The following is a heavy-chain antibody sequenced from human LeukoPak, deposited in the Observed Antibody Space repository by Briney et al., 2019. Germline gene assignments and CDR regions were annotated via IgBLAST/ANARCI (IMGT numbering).Heavy chain of an antibody. J-gene: IGHJ6*04. D-gene: IGHD1-14*01. V-gene: IGHV3-53*01. CDR3: ARDPTGARV. Sequence: GGSLRLSCAASGFTITNNYMSWVRLAPGKGLEWISAIYRGGTTYYVDSVKGRFTISRDNSKNMVHLQMNGLTPEDTAVYYCARDPTGARVCGEATTVSVSS. CDR1: GFTITNNY. CDR2: IYRGGTT.